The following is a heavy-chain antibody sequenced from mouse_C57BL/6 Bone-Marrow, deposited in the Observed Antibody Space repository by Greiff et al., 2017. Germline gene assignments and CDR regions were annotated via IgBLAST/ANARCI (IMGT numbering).Heavy chain of an antibody. Sequence: VKLQESGAELARPGASVKLSCKASGYTFTSYGISWVKQRTGQGLEWIGEIYPRSGNTYYNEKFKGKATLTADKSSSTAYMGLRSLTSEDSAVYFCARRDYDYDGWYFDVWGTGTTVTVSS. CDR2: IYPRSGNT. J-gene: IGHJ1*03. CDR1: GYTFTSYG. V-gene: IGHV1-81*01. CDR3: ARRDYDYDGWYFDV. D-gene: IGHD2-4*01.